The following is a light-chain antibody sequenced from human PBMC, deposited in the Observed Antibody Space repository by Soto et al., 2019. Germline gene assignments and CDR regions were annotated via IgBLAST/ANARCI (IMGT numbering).Light chain of an antibody. V-gene: IGKV3-20*01. CDR3: HQYDNAPQT. CDR2: GAS. J-gene: IGKJ2*01. CDR1: QTLRRTY. Sequence: EIVLMQSPGTLSLSPGERATLSCRASQTLRRTYIAWYQQKPGQAPRVLIYGASKRATGIPDRFSGSGSGTDFSLTISRLDPEDFAVYYCHQYDNAPQTYGQGTKVEIK.